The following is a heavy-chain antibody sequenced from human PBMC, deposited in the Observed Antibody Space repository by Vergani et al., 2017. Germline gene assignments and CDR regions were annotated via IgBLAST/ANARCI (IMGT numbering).Heavy chain of an antibody. V-gene: IGHV3-23*01. D-gene: IGHD1-26*01. J-gene: IGHJ4*02. CDR3: AKAGAMAHGGYYFDD. Sequence: EVQLLESGGDLVQPGGSLRLSCTASGFIFSTYAMSWVRQAPGKGLEWVSAISGSGGSTYYADSVKGRFTISRDNSKNTLYLQMNSLRAEDTAVYYCAKAGAMAHGGYYFDDWGQGTLVTVSS. CDR2: ISGSGGST. CDR1: GFIFSTYA.